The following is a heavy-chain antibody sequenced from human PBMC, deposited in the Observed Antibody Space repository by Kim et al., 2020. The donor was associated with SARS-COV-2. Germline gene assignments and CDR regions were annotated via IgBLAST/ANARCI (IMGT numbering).Heavy chain of an antibody. CDR1: GITFNNYA. J-gene: IGHJ3*01. V-gene: IGHV3-23*01. CDR2: ISGIGDST. Sequence: GGSLRLSCVVSGITFNNYAMNWVRQAPGKGLEWVAAISGIGDSTYYAPSVKGRFTIYRDNSKSTLYLQMNSLTAEDTATYYCARRLGYDSSGWLDGFDLWGEGTMVVVSS. CDR3: ARRLGYDSSGWLDGFDL. D-gene: IGHD3-22*01.